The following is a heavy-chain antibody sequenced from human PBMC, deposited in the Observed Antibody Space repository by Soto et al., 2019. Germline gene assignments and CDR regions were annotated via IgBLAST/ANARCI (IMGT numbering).Heavy chain of an antibody. Sequence: EVQLVESGGGLVQPGGSLRLSCAASGFTFSTYWMHWVRQAPGKGLAWVSRIINDGSNTNYADSVKGRFTISRDNAKNTLYLQMNSLRAEDTAVYYCARGTRVGGFGELQSWGQGALVTVSS. CDR1: GFTFSTYW. CDR3: ARGTRVGGFGELQS. D-gene: IGHD3-10*01. J-gene: IGHJ5*02. CDR2: IINDGSNT. V-gene: IGHV3-74*01.